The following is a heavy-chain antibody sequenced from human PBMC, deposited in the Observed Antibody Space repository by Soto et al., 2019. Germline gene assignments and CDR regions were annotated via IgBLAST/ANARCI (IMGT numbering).Heavy chain of an antibody. D-gene: IGHD1-1*01. Sequence: QVHPVQSGAEVKKPGASVKVSCKGSGYGFTTYGITWVRQAPGQGLEWMAWISAHNGNTNYAQKLQGSVTVTRDTSTSTAYMELRSLSCDDTAVYYCARGRNGDYWGQGALVTGSS. CDR3: ARGRNGDY. V-gene: IGHV1-18*01. CDR2: ISAHNGNT. J-gene: IGHJ4*02. CDR1: GYGFTTYG.